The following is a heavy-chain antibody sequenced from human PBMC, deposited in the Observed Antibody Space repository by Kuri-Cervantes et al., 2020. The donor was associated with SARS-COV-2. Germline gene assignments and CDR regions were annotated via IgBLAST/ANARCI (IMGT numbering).Heavy chain of an antibody. CDR1: GFTFSSYA. D-gene: IGHD5-12*01. CDR2: IWYDGSNK. CDR3: ARAGTASGYDQYYYYYYGMDV. J-gene: IGHJ6*02. V-gene: IGHV3-33*01. Sequence: GESLKISCAASGFTFSSYAMHWVRQAPGKGLEWVAVIWYDGSNKYHADSVKGRFTISRDNSKNTLYLQMNSLRAEDTAVYYCARAGTASGYDQYYYYYYGMDVWGQGTTVTVSS.